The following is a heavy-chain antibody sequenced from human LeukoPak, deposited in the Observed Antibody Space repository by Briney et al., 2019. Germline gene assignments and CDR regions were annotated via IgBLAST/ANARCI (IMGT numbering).Heavy chain of an antibody. Sequence: GGSLRLSCAASGFTFSNYAMSWVRQAPGKGLEWVSAISGSGGSTYYADSVKGRFTISRDNSKNTLYLQMNSLRAEDTAVYYCAKNQESRGSSAFDYWGQGTLVTVSS. J-gene: IGHJ4*02. CDR3: AKNQESRGSSAFDY. CDR1: GFTFSNYA. D-gene: IGHD1-26*01. CDR2: ISGSGGST. V-gene: IGHV3-23*01.